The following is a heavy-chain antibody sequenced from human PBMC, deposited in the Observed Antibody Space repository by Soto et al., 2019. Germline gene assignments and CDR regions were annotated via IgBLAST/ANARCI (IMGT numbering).Heavy chain of an antibody. J-gene: IGHJ4*02. V-gene: IGHV3-21*06. CDR2: ISSFSGNI. Sequence: KTVGSLRLSCAASGFTFGSYTMHWVRQAPGKGLEWVSSISSFSGNIYYADSVKGRFTIFRDNAKNSLYLQMNSLRAEDTAVYHCARAYGGHSIDCWGQGTLVTVSS. CDR3: ARAYGGHSIDC. CDR1: GFTFGSYT. D-gene: IGHD4-17*01.